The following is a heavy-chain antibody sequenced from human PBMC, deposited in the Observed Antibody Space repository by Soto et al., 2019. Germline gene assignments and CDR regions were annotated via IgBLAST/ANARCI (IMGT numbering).Heavy chain of an antibody. Sequence: EVQMVESGGGLVQPGGSLRLYCAVSGFTFSNYWMSWVRQAPGKGLEWVATIKQDESEKYYVDSVKGRFTVSRDNAKNSLYLQMNSLRAEDTAVYYCARGDYFDRRFDYWGQGTLVTVSS. V-gene: IGHV3-7*03. J-gene: IGHJ4*02. CDR3: ARGDYFDRRFDY. CDR1: GFTFSNYW. D-gene: IGHD3-22*01. CDR2: IKQDESEK.